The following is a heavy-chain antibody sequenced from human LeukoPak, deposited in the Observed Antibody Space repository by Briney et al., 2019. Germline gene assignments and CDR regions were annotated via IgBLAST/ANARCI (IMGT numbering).Heavy chain of an antibody. V-gene: IGHV3-23*01. Sequence: GGSLRLSCAASGFTFSSYAMSWVRQAPGKGLEWVSAISGSGGSTYYADSVKGRFTISRDSSNNTVYLQMDSLRAEDTAIYYCARRRQSYFDHWGQGTQVTVSS. CDR1: GFTFSSYA. J-gene: IGHJ4*02. CDR2: ISGSGGST. CDR3: ARRRQSYFDH.